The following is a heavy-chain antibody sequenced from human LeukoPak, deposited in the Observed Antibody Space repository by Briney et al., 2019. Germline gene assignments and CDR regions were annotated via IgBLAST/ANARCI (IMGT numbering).Heavy chain of an antibody. V-gene: IGHV3-11*01. CDR2: ISRSGDTI. Sequence: GSLRLSCAASGFTFSDYAMSWIRQAPGQGLEWVSYISRSGDTIDYADSVKGRFSISRDNAKNSLYLQMNSLRAEDTAVYYCAGHHWNSGVVYWGQGTLVTVSS. CDR3: AGHHWNSGVVY. CDR1: GFTFSDYA. D-gene: IGHD1-7*01. J-gene: IGHJ4*02.